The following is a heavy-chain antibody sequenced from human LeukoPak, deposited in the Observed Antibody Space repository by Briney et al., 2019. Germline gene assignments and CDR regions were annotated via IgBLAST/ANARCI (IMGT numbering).Heavy chain of an antibody. J-gene: IGHJ4*02. Sequence: GSLRLSCAASGFTFSSYWMHWVRQAPGKGLVWVSRINSDGSSTSYADSVKGRFTISRDNAKNTLYLQMNSLRAEDTAVYYCARGYSGSYYGPEDYWGQGTLVTVSS. D-gene: IGHD1-26*01. CDR3: ARGYSGSYYGPEDY. CDR1: GFTFSSYW. CDR2: INSDGSST. V-gene: IGHV3-74*01.